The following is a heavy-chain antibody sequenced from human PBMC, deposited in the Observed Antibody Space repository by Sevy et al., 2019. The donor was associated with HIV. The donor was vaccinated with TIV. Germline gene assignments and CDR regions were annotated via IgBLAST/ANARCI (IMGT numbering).Heavy chain of an antibody. Sequence: SETLSLTCTVSGGSISSYYWSWIRQPPGKGLEWIGYIYYSGSTNYNPSLKSRVTISVDTSKNQFSLKLSPVTAADTAVYYCASDMLGYCSSTSCYAEGYFDYWGHGTLVTVSS. D-gene: IGHD2-2*01. V-gene: IGHV4-59*01. CDR1: GGSISSYY. J-gene: IGHJ4*01. CDR3: ASDMLGYCSSTSCYAEGYFDY. CDR2: IYYSGST.